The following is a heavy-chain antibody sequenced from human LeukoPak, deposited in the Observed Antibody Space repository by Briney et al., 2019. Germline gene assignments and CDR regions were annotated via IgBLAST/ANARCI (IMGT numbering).Heavy chain of an antibody. D-gene: IGHD1-26*01. CDR2: ISGGGGST. Sequence: GGSLRLSCAASGFTFTSYSMNWVRQAPGKGLEWVSTISGGGGSTYYADSVKGRFTICRDNSKNTLCLQVNSLRAEDPAVYCCGKGGKWDVTPFDYWGQGTLVTVSS. CDR3: GKGGKWDVTPFDY. J-gene: IGHJ4*02. V-gene: IGHV3-23*01. CDR1: GFTFTSYS.